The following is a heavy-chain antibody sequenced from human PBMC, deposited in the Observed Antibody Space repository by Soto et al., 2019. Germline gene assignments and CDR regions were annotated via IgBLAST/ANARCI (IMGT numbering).Heavy chain of an antibody. Sequence: EVQLVETGGGLIQPGGSLRLSCAASGFTVISNYMSWVRQAPGKGLEWVSVIYSVGTTYYADSVKGRFTISRDNSKNTLYLQMNSLRVEDTAVHYCARDRGDYWGQEALVTVSS. V-gene: IGHV3-53*02. D-gene: IGHD3-10*01. CDR2: IYSVGTT. CDR3: ARDRGDY. J-gene: IGHJ4*02. CDR1: GFTVISNY.